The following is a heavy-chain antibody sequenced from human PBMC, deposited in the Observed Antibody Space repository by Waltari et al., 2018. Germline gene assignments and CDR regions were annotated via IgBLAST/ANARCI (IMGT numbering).Heavy chain of an antibody. J-gene: IGHJ6*03. Sequence: EVLLVESGGGLVTPGGSLRLSCAASGFNFNSYTMNWVRQAPGKGLEWVVSIGSSSDYIYYADTVKGRFTTSRDNARNSLYLQMSNLRAEDTAVYFCASHLEDFYYYMDVWGNGTTVTVS. CDR1: GFNFNSYT. V-gene: IGHV3-21*01. CDR2: IGSSSDYI. CDR3: ASHLEDFYYYMDV.